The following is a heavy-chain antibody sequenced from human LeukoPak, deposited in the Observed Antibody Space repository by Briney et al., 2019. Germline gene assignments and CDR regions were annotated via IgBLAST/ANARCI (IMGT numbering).Heavy chain of an antibody. J-gene: IGHJ5*02. CDR2: IIPILGIA. V-gene: IGHV1-69*04. CDR1: GGTFSSYA. CDR3: ARDPIAAAGTRWFEP. D-gene: IGHD6-13*01. Sequence: SVKVSCKASGGTFSSYAISWVRQAPGQGLEWTGRIIPILGIANYAQKFQGRVTITADKSTSTAYMELSSLRSEDTAVYYCARDPIAAAGTRWFEPWGQGTLVTVSS.